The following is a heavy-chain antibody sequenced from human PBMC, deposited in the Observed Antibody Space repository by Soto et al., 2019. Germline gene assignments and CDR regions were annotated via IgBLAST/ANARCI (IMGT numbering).Heavy chain of an antibody. CDR1: GGSISSSSYY. Sequence: SETLSLICTASGGSISSSSYYWGWIRQPPGKGLEWIGSISYGGTTYYNPSLQSRVALSVDTSKKQFSLKMTSVTAADTAVYYCARHGSYYDRSGYVDYWGQGTLVTVSS. J-gene: IGHJ4*02. CDR3: ARHGSYYDRSGYVDY. D-gene: IGHD3-22*01. CDR2: ISYGGTT. V-gene: IGHV4-39*01.